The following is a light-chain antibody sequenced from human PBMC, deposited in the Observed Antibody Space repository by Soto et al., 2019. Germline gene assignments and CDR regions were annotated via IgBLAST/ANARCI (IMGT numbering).Light chain of an antibody. CDR2: ESS. CDR1: SSDVGSYNL. J-gene: IGLJ3*02. V-gene: IGLV2-23*01. CDR3: CSYAGSHTWV. Sequence: QSALTQPASVSGSPGQSITISCTGTSSDVGSYNLVSWYQQHPGKAPKVVIYESSQRPSGISNRVSGSRSGNTASLTISGLQAEGEAHYYCCSYAGSHTWVFGGGTKVTVL.